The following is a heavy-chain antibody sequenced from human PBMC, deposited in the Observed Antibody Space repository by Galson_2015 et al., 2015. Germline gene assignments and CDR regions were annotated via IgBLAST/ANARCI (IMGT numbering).Heavy chain of an antibody. CDR3: TTSYGSGNYPQYFQH. V-gene: IGHV3-15*01. CDR2: IKSKTDGGTT. J-gene: IGHJ1*01. Sequence: SLRLSCAASGFTFSNAWMSWVRQAPGKGLEWVGRIKSKTDGGTTDYAAPVKGRFTISRDDSKNTLYLQMNSLKTEDTAVYYCTTSYGSGNYPQYFQHWGQGTLVTVSS. D-gene: IGHD3-10*01. CDR1: GFTFSNAW.